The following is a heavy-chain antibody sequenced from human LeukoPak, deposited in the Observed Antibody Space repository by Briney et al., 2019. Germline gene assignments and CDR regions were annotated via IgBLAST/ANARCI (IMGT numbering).Heavy chain of an antibody. CDR1: GGTFSSYA. J-gene: IGHJ4*02. D-gene: IGHD1-26*01. V-gene: IGHV1-8*03. Sequence: GASVKVSCKASGGTFSSYAISWVRQAPGQGLEWMGWMNPNSGNTGYAQKFQGRVTITRNTSISTAYMELSSLRSEDTAVYYCEAGGDYWGQGTLVTVSS. CDR2: MNPNSGNT. CDR3: EAGGDY.